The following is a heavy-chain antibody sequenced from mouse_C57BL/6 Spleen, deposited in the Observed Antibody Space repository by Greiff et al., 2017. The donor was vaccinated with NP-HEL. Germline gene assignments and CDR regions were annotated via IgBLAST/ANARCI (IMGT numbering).Heavy chain of an antibody. CDR1: GFTFSSYA. J-gene: IGHJ3*01. CDR2: ISDGGSYT. V-gene: IGHV5-4*01. CDR3: ARDYYGSSPAWFAD. D-gene: IGHD1-1*01. Sequence: EVQLVESGGGLVKPGGSLKLSCAASGFTFSSYAMSWVRQTPEKRLEWVATISDGGSYTYYPDNVKGRFTISRDNAKNNLYLQMSHLKSEDTAMYYCARDYYGSSPAWFADWGQGTLVTVSA.